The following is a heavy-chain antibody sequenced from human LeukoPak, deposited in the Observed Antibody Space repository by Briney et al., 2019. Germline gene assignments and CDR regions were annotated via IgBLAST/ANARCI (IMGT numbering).Heavy chain of an antibody. CDR3: ARDLEDTAGFDY. V-gene: IGHV1-69*04. D-gene: IGHD5-18*01. CDR1: GGTFSSYA. J-gene: IGHJ4*02. CDR2: IIPILGIA. Sequence: ASVKVSCKASGGTFSSYAISWVRQAPGQGLEWMGRIIPILGIANYAQKFQGRVTMTRDTSISTAYMELSRLRSDDTAVYYCARDLEDTAGFDYWGQGTLVTVSS.